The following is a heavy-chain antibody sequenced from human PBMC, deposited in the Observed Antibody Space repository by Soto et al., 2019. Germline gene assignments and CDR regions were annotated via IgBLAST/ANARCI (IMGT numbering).Heavy chain of an antibody. CDR2: IIPILGTT. J-gene: IGHJ4*02. D-gene: IGHD1-1*01. CDR1: RDTFDSYA. Sequence: QVRLEQSGAEERMPGSSVKVSCKASRDTFDSYAMTWVRLAPGQGLEWMGGIIPILGTTKYAQKFQGRVTMTADESTSTAYMELSSLRSEDGAVYYCAAGGKNGYIKWGQGTQVTVSS. V-gene: IGHV1-69*01. CDR3: AAGGKNGYIK.